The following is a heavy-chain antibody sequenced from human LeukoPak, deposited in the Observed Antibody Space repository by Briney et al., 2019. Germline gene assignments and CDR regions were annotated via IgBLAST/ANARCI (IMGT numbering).Heavy chain of an antibody. CDR1: GFNFIDYD. CDR2: IGIRGDT. Sequence: GGSPRLSCVASGFNFIDYDMHWVRQVIGKGLEWVSAIGIRGDTHYSGSVKGRFTISRENAESSLYLQMNSLRAEDTAVYYCARGGIQVSGIDEFDYWGQGTLVTVSS. V-gene: IGHV3-13*01. J-gene: IGHJ4*02. D-gene: IGHD6-19*01. CDR3: ARGGIQVSGIDEFDY.